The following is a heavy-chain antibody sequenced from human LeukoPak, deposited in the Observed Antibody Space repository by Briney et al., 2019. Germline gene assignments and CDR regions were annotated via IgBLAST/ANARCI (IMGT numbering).Heavy chain of an antibody. CDR2: ISWDGDPT. V-gene: IGHV3-43*01. CDR3: AKDRDGSFLFDY. D-gene: IGHD1-1*01. J-gene: IGHJ4*02. Sequence: GGSLRLSYAASGFTFDDYTMHWVRQAPGKGLEWVSLISWDGDPTYYTDSVKGRFTISRDNSKNSLYLQMNSLRTEDTALYYCAKDRDGSFLFDYWGQGTLVTVSS. CDR1: GFTFDDYT.